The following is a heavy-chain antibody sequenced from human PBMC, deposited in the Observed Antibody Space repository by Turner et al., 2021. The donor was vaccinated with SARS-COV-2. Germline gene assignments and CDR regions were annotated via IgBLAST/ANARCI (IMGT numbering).Heavy chain of an antibody. D-gene: IGHD5-12*01. CDR1: GLTFSSYA. CDR2: IRGNGGNT. Sequence: EVRLLDSGGGLVQPGGSLRLSCAASGLTFSSYAMSWVRQAPGKGLEWVSAIRGNGGNTYYADSVKGRFTISRDNSKNTLYLQMNSLRAEDTAVYYCAKGRSCYDVFFDYWGQGTLVTVSS. V-gene: IGHV3-23*01. J-gene: IGHJ4*02. CDR3: AKGRSCYDVFFDY.